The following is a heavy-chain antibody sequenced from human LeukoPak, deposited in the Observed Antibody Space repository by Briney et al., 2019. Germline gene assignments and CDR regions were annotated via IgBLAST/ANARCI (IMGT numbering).Heavy chain of an antibody. D-gene: IGHD2-2*01. CDR2: FDPEDGET. V-gene: IGHV1-24*01. CDR3: ARDAGYCSRTSCYPLGMDV. J-gene: IGHJ6*02. CDR1: GYTLTELS. Sequence: ASVKVSCKVSGYTLTELSMHWVRQAPGKGLEWMGGFDPEDGETIYAQKFQGRVTMTEDTSTDTAYMELSSLRSEDTAVYYCARDAGYCSRTSCYPLGMDVWGQGTTVTVSS.